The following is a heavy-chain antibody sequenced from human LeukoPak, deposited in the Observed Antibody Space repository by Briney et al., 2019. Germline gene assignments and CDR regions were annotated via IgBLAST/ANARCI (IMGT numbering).Heavy chain of an antibody. Sequence: SETLSLTCTVSGGSISSSSYYWGWIRQPPGKGLEWIGEINHSGSTNYNPSLKSRVTISVGTSKNQFSLKLSSVTAADTAVYYCARGGRGITIFGVVNRGTFAYWGQGTLVTVSS. V-gene: IGHV4-39*07. J-gene: IGHJ4*02. D-gene: IGHD3-3*01. CDR1: GGSISSSSYY. CDR2: INHSGST. CDR3: ARGGRGITIFGVVNRGTFAY.